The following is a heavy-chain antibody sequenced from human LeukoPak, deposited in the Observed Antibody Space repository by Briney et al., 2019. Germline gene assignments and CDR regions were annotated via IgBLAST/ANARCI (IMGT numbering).Heavy chain of an antibody. V-gene: IGHV1-18*04. Sequence: VASVKVSCKASGYTFTSYGISWVRQAPGQGLEWMGWISAYNGNTNYAQKLQGRVTMTTDTSTSTAYMELRSLRSDDPAVYYCARDRGHIVVVTAFDYWGQGTLVTVSS. D-gene: IGHD2-21*02. CDR2: ISAYNGNT. CDR3: ARDRGHIVVVTAFDY. CDR1: GYTFTSYG. J-gene: IGHJ4*02.